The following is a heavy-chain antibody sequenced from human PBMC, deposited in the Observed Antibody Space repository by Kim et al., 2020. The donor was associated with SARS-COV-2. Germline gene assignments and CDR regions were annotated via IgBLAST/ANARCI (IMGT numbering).Heavy chain of an antibody. Sequence: GGSLRLSCAASGFTFSSYAMHWVRQAPGKGLEWVAVISYDGSKKYYADSVKGRLTISRDNSKNTLYLQMNSLRAEDTAVYYCAKAGTYGSGSYRRGAFDIWGQGTTVTVSS. D-gene: IGHD3-10*01. CDR1: GFTFSSYA. J-gene: IGHJ3*02. CDR3: AKAGTYGSGSYRRGAFDI. V-gene: IGHV3-30*04. CDR2: ISYDGSKK.